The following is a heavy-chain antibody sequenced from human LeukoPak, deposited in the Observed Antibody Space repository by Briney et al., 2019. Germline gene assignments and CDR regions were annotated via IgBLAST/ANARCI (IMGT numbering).Heavy chain of an antibody. V-gene: IGHV4-39*01. CDR2: IDYGGTT. D-gene: IGHD4-11*01. CDR3: ARHWKTVTGTGY. Sequence: SETLSLTCTVSGGSISSSSYCWGWIRQPPGKGLEWIGNIDYGGTTYYNSSLKSRVTISVDRSKNQFSLKLTSVTAADTAVYYCARHWKTVTGTGYWGQGTLVTVSS. CDR1: GGSISSSSYC. J-gene: IGHJ4*02.